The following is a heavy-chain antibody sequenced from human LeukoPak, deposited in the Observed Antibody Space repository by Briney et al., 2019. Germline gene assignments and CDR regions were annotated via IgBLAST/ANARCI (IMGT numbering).Heavy chain of an antibody. V-gene: IGHV4-4*02. D-gene: IGHD4/OR15-4a*01. CDR1: RDSVSNNTW. CDR2: IYHTGFT. CDR3: ARDGRYTYGSNLLDC. Sequence: SETPSLTCAVSRDSVSNNTWWSWVRQPPGKGLEWIGEIYHTGFTRYNPSLESRVTMSVDKSKNQFSLSLSSVTAADTAVYFCARDGRYTYGSNLLDCWGQGTLVTVSS. J-gene: IGHJ4*02.